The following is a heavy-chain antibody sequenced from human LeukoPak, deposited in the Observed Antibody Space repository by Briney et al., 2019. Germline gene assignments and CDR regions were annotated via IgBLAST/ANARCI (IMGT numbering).Heavy chain of an antibody. V-gene: IGHV4-59*01. CDR3: ARVPTPPDSSGYYYSSYYGMDV. CDR1: GGSISSYY. Sequence: PSETLSLTCTVSGGSISSYYWSWIRQPPGKGLEWIGYIYYSGSTNYNPSLKSRVTISVDTSKNQFSLKLSSVTAADTAVYYCARVPTPPDSSGYYYSSYYGMDVWGQGTTVTVSS. D-gene: IGHD3-22*01. J-gene: IGHJ6*02. CDR2: IYYSGST.